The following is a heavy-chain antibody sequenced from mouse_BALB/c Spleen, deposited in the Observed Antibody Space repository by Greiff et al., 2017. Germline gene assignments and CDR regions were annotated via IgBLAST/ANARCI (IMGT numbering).Heavy chain of an antibody. CDR3: ARGEGNSFITTATPDWYFDV. V-gene: IGHV5-6-5*01. D-gene: IGHD1-2*01. CDR1: GFTFSSYA. CDR2: ISSGGST. Sequence: EVKLMESGGGLVKPGGSLKLSCAASGFTFSSYAMSWVRQTPEKRLEWVASISSGGSTYYPDSVKGRFTISRDNARNILYLQMSSLRSEDTAMYYCARGEGNSFITTATPDWYFDVWGAGTTVTVSS. J-gene: IGHJ1*01.